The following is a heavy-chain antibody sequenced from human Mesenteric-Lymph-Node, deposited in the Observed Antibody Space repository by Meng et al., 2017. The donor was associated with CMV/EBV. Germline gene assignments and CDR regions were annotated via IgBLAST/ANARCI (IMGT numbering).Heavy chain of an antibody. CDR2: IHNSVST. Sequence: SETLSLTCTVSGGSVSSDSYYWNWIRQPPGKGLEWLGYIHNSVSTNYKPSLRSRVTISVDTSKNQVFLNLRSVTAADTALYYCARAQDLDSYDFLRRAFDIWGQGTMVTVSS. J-gene: IGHJ3*02. V-gene: IGHV4-61*01. CDR3: ARAQDLDSYDFLRRAFDI. CDR1: GGSVSSDSYY. D-gene: IGHD3-3*01.